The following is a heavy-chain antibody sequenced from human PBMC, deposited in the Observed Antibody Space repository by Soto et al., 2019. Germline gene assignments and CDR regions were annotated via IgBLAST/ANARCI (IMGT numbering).Heavy chain of an antibody. CDR1: GYSFTSYW. V-gene: IGHV5-51*01. Sequence: GESLKISCKGSGYSFTSYWIGWVRQMPGKGLEWMGIIYPGDSNTRYSPSFQGQVTFSADKSISTAYLQWSSLKASDTAIYYCASPYESGSYCLSAWGQGTLVTVSS. CDR3: ASPYESGSYCLSA. J-gene: IGHJ4*02. CDR2: IYPGDSNT. D-gene: IGHD3-10*01.